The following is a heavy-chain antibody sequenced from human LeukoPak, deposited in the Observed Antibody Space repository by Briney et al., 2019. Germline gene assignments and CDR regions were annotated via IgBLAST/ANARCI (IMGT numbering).Heavy chain of an antibody. CDR3: ARHGHRAYGGKYSSSVY. CDR2: INHSGST. D-gene: IGHD6-6*01. V-gene: IGHV4-34*01. Sequence: PSETLSLTCAVYGGSFSGYYWSWIRQPPGKGLEWIGEINHSGSTNYNPSLKSRVTISVDTSKNQFSLKLSSVTAADTAVYYCARHGHRAYGGKYSSSVYWGQGTLVTVSS. J-gene: IGHJ4*02. CDR1: GGSFSGYY.